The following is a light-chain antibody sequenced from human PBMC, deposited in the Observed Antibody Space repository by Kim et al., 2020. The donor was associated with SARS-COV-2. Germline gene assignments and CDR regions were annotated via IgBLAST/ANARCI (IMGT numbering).Light chain of an antibody. CDR3: QQSYSTPRT. CDR2: AAS. J-gene: IGKJ1*01. Sequence: ASVGDRVTITCRSSQSSSYYLSWYQQKPGKAPTLLIYAASSLQSGFPSRFSGSGSRTDFTLTISSLQPEDFATYYCQQSYSTPRTFGQGTKVDIK. V-gene: IGKV1-39*01. CDR1: QSSSYY.